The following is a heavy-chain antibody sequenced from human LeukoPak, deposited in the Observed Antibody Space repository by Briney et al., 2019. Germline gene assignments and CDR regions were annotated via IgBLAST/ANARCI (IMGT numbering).Heavy chain of an antibody. CDR2: ISYGGST. Sequence: PSETLSLTCTVSGDSITNSYWNWIRQPPGRGLEWIGRISYGGSTNYNPSLKSRVLISRDTSKNQFSLELTSVTAADTAIYYCETRIIEARENGDSNWLDPWGQGTLVTVSS. V-gene: IGHV4-59*08. CDR1: GDSITNSY. J-gene: IGHJ5*01. CDR3: ETRIIEARENGDSNWLDP. D-gene: IGHD4-17*01.